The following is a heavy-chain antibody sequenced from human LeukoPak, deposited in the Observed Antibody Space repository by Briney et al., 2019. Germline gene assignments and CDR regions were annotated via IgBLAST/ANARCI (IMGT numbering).Heavy chain of an antibody. J-gene: IGHJ4*02. V-gene: IGHV1-2*02. D-gene: IGHD1-26*01. CDR2: INPNSGGT. CDR1: GYTFTGYY. Sequence: ASVKVSCKASGYTFTGYYIHWVRQAPGQGLEWMGWINPNSGGTNHAQKFQDRVTMTRDTSISTAYMELSRLRSDAPAVYYCARDFGGGTYAGDYWGQGTLVTVSS. CDR3: ARDFGGGTYAGDY.